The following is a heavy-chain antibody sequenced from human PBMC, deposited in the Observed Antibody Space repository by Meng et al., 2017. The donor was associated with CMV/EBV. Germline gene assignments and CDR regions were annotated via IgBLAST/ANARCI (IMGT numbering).Heavy chain of an antibody. Sequence: GESLKISCAASGFTFSSYAMSWVRQAPGKGLEWVSAISGSGGSTYYADSVKGRFTISRDNSKNTLYLQMNSPRAEDTAVYYCAKLPERMSFYYYGMDVWGQGTTVTVSS. CDR2: ISGSGGST. V-gene: IGHV3-23*01. CDR1: GFTFSSYA. CDR3: AKLPERMSFYYYGMDV. J-gene: IGHJ6*02. D-gene: IGHD3-10*01.